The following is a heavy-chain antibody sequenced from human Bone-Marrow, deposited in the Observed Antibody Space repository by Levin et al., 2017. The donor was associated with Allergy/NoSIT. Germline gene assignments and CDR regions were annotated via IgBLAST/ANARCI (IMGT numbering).Heavy chain of an antibody. D-gene: IGHD6-19*01. J-gene: IGHJ4*02. CDR1: GITFSNSA. CDR3: ARDSAGIAVAGSFKRFDS. Sequence: KISCKASGITFSNSAISWVRQAPGHGLEWMGRIIPSLGITNYAQRLQGRLTFTADTSTTTASMELSSLTSEDTAVYFCARDSAGIAVAGSFKRFDSWGQGTLVTVSS. CDR2: IIPSLGIT. V-gene: IGHV1-69*04.